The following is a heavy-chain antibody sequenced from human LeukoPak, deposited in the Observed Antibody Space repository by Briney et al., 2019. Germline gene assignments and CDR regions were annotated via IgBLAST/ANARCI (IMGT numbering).Heavy chain of an antibody. V-gene: IGHV3-33*01. CDR3: AREPGDYRFYYYYYGMDV. Sequence: PGGSLRLSCAASGFTFSSYGMHWVRQAPGKGLEWVAVIWYDGSNKYYADSVKGRFTIFRDNSKNTLYLQMNSLRAEDTAVYYCAREPGDYRFYYYYYGMDVWGQGTTVTVSS. CDR1: GFTFSSYG. J-gene: IGHJ6*02. CDR2: IWYDGSNK. D-gene: IGHD4-17*01.